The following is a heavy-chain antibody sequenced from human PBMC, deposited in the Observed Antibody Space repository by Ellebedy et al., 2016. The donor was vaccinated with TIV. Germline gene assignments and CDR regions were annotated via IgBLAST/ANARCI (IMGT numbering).Heavy chain of an antibody. J-gene: IGHJ4*02. V-gene: IGHV3-33*08. CDR1: GFTFRRFA. Sequence: GESLKISXAASGFTFRRFAMHWVRQAPGKGLEWVASIWSDGSHTYYPDSVRGRFTISRDNSKNTLFLQMNNLRAEDTAVYYCAREVSSGWYYFDNWGQGALVTVSS. CDR3: AREVSSGWYYFDN. D-gene: IGHD6-19*01. CDR2: IWSDGSHT.